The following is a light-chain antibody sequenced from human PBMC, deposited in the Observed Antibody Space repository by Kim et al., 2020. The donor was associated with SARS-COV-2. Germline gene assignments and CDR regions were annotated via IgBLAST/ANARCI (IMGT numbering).Light chain of an antibody. CDR1: RSVSSSY. CDR3: QQYGSSPGVT. Sequence: PGERATLAWRASRSVSSSYLAWYQQKPGQAPRLLIYGASSRATGIPDRFSGSGSGTDFTLTISRLEPEDFAVYYCQQYGSSPGVTFGPGTKVDIK. V-gene: IGKV3-20*01. J-gene: IGKJ3*01. CDR2: GAS.